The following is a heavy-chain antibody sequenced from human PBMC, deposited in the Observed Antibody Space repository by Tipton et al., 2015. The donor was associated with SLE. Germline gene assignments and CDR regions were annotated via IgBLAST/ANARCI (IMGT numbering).Heavy chain of an antibody. V-gene: IGHV4-34*01. CDR1: GGSFSGYY. CDR3: ARDGPVDHDAFDI. J-gene: IGHJ3*02. D-gene: IGHD6-19*01. CDR2: FNHLGST. Sequence: TLSLTCTVYGGSFSGYYWTWIRQPPGKGLEWVGNFNHLGSTTYNPSLKSRVSILVDTSKNQFSLNLTSVTAADTAVYYCARDGPVDHDAFDIWGQGTMVTVSS.